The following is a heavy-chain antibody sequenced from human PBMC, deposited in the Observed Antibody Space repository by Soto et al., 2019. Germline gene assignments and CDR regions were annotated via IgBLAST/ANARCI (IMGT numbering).Heavy chain of an antibody. Sequence: GGSLRLSCAASGFSFNNYAMGWVRQAPGKGLEWFSSISTSVGATYYADSVKGRFTISRDDSTNTLYLQMNSLRAEDTAVYYCAKDRTVAARNFDYWGQGTLVTVSS. CDR3: AKDRTVAARNFDY. D-gene: IGHD6-6*01. V-gene: IGHV3-23*01. CDR1: GFSFNNYA. J-gene: IGHJ4*02. CDR2: ISTSVGAT.